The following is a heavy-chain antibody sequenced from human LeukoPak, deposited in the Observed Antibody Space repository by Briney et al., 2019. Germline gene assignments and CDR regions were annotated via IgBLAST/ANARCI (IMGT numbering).Heavy chain of an antibody. CDR3: AKGYTMIKDFDY. D-gene: IGHD3-22*01. V-gene: IGHV3-23*01. Sequence: GSLRLSCAASGFTFSSYAMSWVRQAPGKGLEWVSVINSSGGSTNYADSVKGRFTISRDNSKNTLYLQMNSLRAEDTAVYYCAKGYTMIKDFDYWGQGTLVTVSS. CDR1: GFTFSSYA. CDR2: INSSGGST. J-gene: IGHJ4*02.